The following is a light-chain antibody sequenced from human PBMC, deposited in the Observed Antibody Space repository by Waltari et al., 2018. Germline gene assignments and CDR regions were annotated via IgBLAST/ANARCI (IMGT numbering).Light chain of an antibody. CDR2: AAS. V-gene: IGKV1-8*01. CDR1: QGISSY. J-gene: IGKJ4*01. Sequence: AIRMTQSPSSLSASTGDRVTITCRASQGISSYLAWYQQKPGKAPKLLIYAASTLQSGVASRFCVSASGTDFTLTISFLQSEDFATYYCQQYYSYPLAFGGGTKVEIK. CDR3: QQYYSYPLA.